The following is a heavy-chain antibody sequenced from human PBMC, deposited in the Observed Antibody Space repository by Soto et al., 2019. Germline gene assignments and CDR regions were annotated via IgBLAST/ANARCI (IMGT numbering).Heavy chain of an antibody. D-gene: IGHD6-6*01. V-gene: IGHV3-74*01. CDR1: GFTFGSYW. Sequence: EVQLVESGGGLVQPGGSLRVSCAASGFTFGSYWMHWVRQAPGKGLVWVARIGSDGSSTTYADSVKGRFTTSRDNAKKTLDPQMSSLRAEDTAVYYCARGRPYGMDVWGQGTTVTVS. CDR2: IGSDGSST. CDR3: ARGRPYGMDV. J-gene: IGHJ6*02.